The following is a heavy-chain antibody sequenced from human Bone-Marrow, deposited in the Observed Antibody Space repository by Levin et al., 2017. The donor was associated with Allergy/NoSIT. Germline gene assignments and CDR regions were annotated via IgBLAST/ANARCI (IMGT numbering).Heavy chain of an antibody. D-gene: IGHD3-16*01. Sequence: MAGGSLRLSCSASGFTFNSYWLIWVRQTPGKGLEWVSSISSTGSRIYYADSLKGRFTISRDNAENSLYLQMNGLRADDTAMYYCARGMITFGGTAPLDYWGQGILVTVSS. J-gene: IGHJ4*02. V-gene: IGHV3-21*06. CDR3: ARGMITFGGTAPLDY. CDR1: GFTFNSYW. CDR2: ISSTGSRI.